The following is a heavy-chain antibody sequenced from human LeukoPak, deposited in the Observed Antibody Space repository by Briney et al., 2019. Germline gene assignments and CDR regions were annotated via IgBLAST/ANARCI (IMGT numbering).Heavy chain of an antibody. CDR1: GFTFSSYA. CDR3: ARDGPGYSSGWYYFDY. V-gene: IGHV3-23*01. D-gene: IGHD6-19*01. J-gene: IGHJ4*02. CDR2: ISTNGGST. Sequence: GGSLRLSCEASGFTFSSYAMSWVRQAPGKGLEWVSGISTNGGSTSYADSVKGRLTISRDNSKNTLYLQMNSLRAEDTAVYYCARDGPGYSSGWYYFDYWGQGTLVTVSS.